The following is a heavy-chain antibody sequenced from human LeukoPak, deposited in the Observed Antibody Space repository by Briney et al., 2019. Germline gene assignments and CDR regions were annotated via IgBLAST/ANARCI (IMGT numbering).Heavy chain of an antibody. V-gene: IGHV4-61*02. J-gene: IGHJ4*02. Sequence: PSETLSLTCTVSGGSISSGSYYWSWIRQPAGKGLEWIGRIYTSGSTNYNPSLKSRVTISVDTSKNQFSLKLSSVTAADTAVYYCAREDWAYYYGSGSFHLDYWGQGTLVTVSS. CDR1: GGSISSGSYY. D-gene: IGHD3-10*01. CDR3: AREDWAYYYGSGSFHLDY. CDR2: IYTSGST.